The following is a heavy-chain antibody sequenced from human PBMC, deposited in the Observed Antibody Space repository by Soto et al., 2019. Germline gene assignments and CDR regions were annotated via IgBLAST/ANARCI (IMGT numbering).Heavy chain of an antibody. V-gene: IGHV5-51*01. CDR1: GYSFTSYW. CDR3: ARTAKDYINYACDY. D-gene: IGHD4-4*01. J-gene: IGHJ4*02. CDR2: IYPGDSDT. Sequence: PGDSLKISCKGSGYSFTSYWIGWVRQMPGKGLEWMGIIYPGDSDTRYSPSFQGQVTISADKSISTAYLQWSSLKASDTAMYQCARTAKDYINYACDYWGQGTLVTVSP.